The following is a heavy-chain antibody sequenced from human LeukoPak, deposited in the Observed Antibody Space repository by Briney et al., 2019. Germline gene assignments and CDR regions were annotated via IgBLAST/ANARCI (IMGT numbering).Heavy chain of an antibody. V-gene: IGHV3-64*01. Sequence: LSGGSLRLSCAASGFTFSSYAMHWVRQAPGKGLEYVSAISSNGGSTYYANSVKGRFTISRDNSKNTLYLQMGSLRAEDTAVYFCAKSTRAVMAMMDVWGKGTTVTVSS. CDR1: GFTFSSYA. J-gene: IGHJ6*04. CDR3: AKSTRAVMAMMDV. CDR2: ISSNGGST. D-gene: IGHD3-16*01.